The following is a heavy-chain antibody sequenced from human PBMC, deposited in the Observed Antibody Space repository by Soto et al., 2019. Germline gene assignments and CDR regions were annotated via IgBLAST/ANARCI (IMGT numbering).Heavy chain of an antibody. D-gene: IGHD5-18*01. J-gene: IGHJ5*02. CDR3: ARGAGFSYASTWFDI. Sequence: QVHLQESRPGLVKASETLSLTCTVFGASISSGTYYWTWIRQAPGKGLEWVGHIYYTGSTNYNPALNDRVTISVDTSKNHCSLQLTSVAAADTAVYYCARGAGFSYASTWFDIWGQGTLVTVSS. CDR1: GASISSGTYY. CDR2: IYYTGST. V-gene: IGHV4-61*03.